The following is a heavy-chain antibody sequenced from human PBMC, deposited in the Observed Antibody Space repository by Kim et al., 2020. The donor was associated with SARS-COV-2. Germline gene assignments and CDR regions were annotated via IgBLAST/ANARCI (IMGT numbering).Heavy chain of an antibody. V-gene: IGHV1-69*13. CDR2: IIPIFGTA. CDR1: GGTFSSYA. CDR3: ASMEGNNYGMDV. Sequence: SVKVSCKASGGTFSSYAISWVRQAPGQGLEWMGGIIPIFGTANYAQKFQGRVTITADESTSTAYMELSSLRSEDTAVYYCASMEGNNYGMDVWGQGTTVTVSS. J-gene: IGHJ6*02. D-gene: IGHD3-10*01.